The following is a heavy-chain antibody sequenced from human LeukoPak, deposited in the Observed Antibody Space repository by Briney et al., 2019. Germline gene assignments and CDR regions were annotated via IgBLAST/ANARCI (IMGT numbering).Heavy chain of an antibody. CDR1: GDRVSSISVA. J-gene: IGHJ6*02. CDR2: TYYRSKWYY. Sequence: SQTLSLTSAISGDRVSSISVAWNWIRQSPSRGLEWLGRTYYRSKWYYEYAVSVKSRINISPDTSKNQFSLQLTSVTPEDTAVYYCSLARSEYHYGMDVWGQGTTVTVSS. V-gene: IGHV6-1*01. CDR3: SLARSEYHYGMDV.